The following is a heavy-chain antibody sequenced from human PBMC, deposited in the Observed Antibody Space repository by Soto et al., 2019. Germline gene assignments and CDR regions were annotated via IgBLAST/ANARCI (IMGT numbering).Heavy chain of an antibody. CDR3: AKVERYYYDSSGYYSSPLF. D-gene: IGHD3-22*01. CDR2: ISGSGGTT. V-gene: IGHV3-23*01. CDR1: GFTLSSYA. Sequence: EVQLLESGGGLVQPGGSLRLSCAASGFTLSSYAMSWVRQAPGKGLEWVSAISGSGGTTYYADSVKGRFTISRDTSKNTLYLQMNSLRAEDTAVYYCAKVERYYYDSSGYYSSPLFWGQGTLVTVPS. J-gene: IGHJ4*02.